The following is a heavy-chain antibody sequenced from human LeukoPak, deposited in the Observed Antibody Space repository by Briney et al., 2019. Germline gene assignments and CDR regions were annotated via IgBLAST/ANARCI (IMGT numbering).Heavy chain of an antibody. CDR1: GYTFTSYG. CDR3: ARSRYSSSWYLGPPGYFDY. Sequence: GASVKVSCKASGYTFTSYGISWVRQAPGQGLEWMGWISAYNGNTNYAQKLQGRVTMTTDTSTSTAYMELRSLRSDDTAVYYCARSRYSSSWYLGPPGYFDYWGQGTLVTVSS. V-gene: IGHV1-18*01. J-gene: IGHJ4*02. CDR2: ISAYNGNT. D-gene: IGHD6-13*01.